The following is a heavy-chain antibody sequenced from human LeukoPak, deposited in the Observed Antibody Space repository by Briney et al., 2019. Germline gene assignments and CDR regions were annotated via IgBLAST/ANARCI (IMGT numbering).Heavy chain of an antibody. CDR3: ARAIGGDAFDI. CDR1: GGSFSGYY. CDR2: IYHSGST. V-gene: IGHV4-34*01. D-gene: IGHD3-10*01. J-gene: IGHJ3*02. Sequence: SETLSLTCAVYGGSFSGYYWSWIRQPPGKGLEWIGSIYHSGSTYYNPSLKSRVTISVDTSKNQFSLKLSSVTAADTAVYYCARAIGGDAFDIWGQGTMVTVSS.